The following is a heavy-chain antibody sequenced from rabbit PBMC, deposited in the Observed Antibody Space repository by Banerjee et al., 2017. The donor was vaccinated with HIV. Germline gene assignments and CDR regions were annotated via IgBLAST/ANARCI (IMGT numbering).Heavy chain of an antibody. CDR1: GFSFSSGYD. CDR2: IYTGNSKT. CDR3: ARDAGRGDYIDGVFNL. D-gene: IGHD8-1*01. Sequence: QEQLVESGGGLVKPGASLTLTCKASGFSFSSGYDMCWVRQAPGKGLEWIACIYTGNSKTYYASWAKGRFTISKTSSTTVTLQMTSLTVADTATYFCARDAGRGDYIDGVFNLWGPGTLVTVS. J-gene: IGHJ4*01. V-gene: IGHV1S45*01.